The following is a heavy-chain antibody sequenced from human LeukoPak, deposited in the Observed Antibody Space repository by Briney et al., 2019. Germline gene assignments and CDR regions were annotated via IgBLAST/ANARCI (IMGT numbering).Heavy chain of an antibody. Sequence: QPGRSLRLSCAASGFTFSSYAMHWVRQAPGKGLEWVAVISYDGSNKYYADSVKGRFTISRDNSKNALYLQMNSLRAEDTAVYYCARSAAGVVYWGQGTLVTVSS. V-gene: IGHV3-30*01. J-gene: IGHJ4*02. CDR3: ARSAAGVVY. CDR2: ISYDGSNK. D-gene: IGHD6-13*01. CDR1: GFTFSSYA.